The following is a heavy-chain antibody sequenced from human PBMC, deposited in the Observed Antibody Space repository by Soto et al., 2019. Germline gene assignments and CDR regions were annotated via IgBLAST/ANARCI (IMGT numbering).Heavy chain of an antibody. Sequence: QVQLVQSGAEVKQPGSSVKVSCKTSGGTFSTYAIYWVRQAPGQGIEWMGAIIPLVGTADYAQKFQGRVTITADEYTSTAYMEMSSLRSEDTAVYYWARPKGSYSSGYYYFDYWGQGTLVTVSS. CDR2: IIPLVGTA. CDR1: GGTFSTYA. V-gene: IGHV1-69*01. J-gene: IGHJ4*02. D-gene: IGHD6-19*01. CDR3: ARPKGSYSSGYYYFDY.